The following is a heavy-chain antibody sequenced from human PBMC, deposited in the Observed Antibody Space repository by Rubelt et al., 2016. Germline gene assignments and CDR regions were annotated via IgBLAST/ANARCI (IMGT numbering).Heavy chain of an antibody. D-gene: IGHD3-9*01. CDR1: GGSISSGGYS. V-gene: IGHV4-30-2*01. J-gene: IGHJ4*02. CDR3: AREGRGILTGYYKD. Sequence: QLQLQESGSGLVKPSQTLSLTCAVSGGSISSGGYSWSWIRQPPGKGLEWIGYIYHSGSTYYNPSLKSRVTISVDRSKNQFSLKLSSVSAADTAVYYCAREGRGILTGYYKDWGQGTLVTVSS. CDR2: IYHSGST.